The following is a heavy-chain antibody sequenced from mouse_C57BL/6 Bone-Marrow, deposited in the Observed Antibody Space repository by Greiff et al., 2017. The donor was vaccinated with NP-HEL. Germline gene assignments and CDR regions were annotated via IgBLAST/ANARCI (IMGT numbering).Heavy chain of an antibody. D-gene: IGHD1-1*01. V-gene: IGHV10-3*01. J-gene: IGHJ1*03. CDR3: VRERDTVVATKYFDV. CDR2: IRSKSSNYAT. Sequence: EAGGGLVQPKGSLKLSCAASGFTSNTYAMHWVRQAPGKGLEWVARIRSKSSNYATYYADSVKDRFTISRDDSQSMLYLQMNNLKTEDTAMYYCVRERDTVVATKYFDVWGTGTTVTVSS. CDR1: GFTSNTYA.